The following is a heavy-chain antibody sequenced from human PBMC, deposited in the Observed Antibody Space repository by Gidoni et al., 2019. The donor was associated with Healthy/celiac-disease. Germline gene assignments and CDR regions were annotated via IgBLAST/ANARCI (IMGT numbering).Heavy chain of an antibody. Sequence: QVQLVQSGAEVKKPGASVKVSCKASGYTFTSYDINWVRQATGQGLEWMGWMNPNSGNTGYAQKFQGRVTMTRNTSISTAYMELSSLRSEDTAVYYCARFTAGTTEYYYYYYGMDVWGQGTTVTVS. CDR1: GYTFTSYD. J-gene: IGHJ6*02. CDR3: ARFTAGTTEYYYYYYGMDV. V-gene: IGHV1-8*01. CDR2: MNPNSGNT. D-gene: IGHD6-13*01.